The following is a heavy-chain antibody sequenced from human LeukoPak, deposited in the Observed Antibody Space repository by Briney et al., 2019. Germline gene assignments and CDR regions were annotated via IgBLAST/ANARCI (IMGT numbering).Heavy chain of an antibody. CDR1: GFTFSSYW. V-gene: IGHV3-74*01. J-gene: IGHJ3*01. Sequence: GGSLRLSCAASGFTFSSYWMHWVRQAPGKGLVWVSLINSDGSSTIYADSVKGRFTISRDNVKNTLYLQMNSLRAEDTAVYYCARGLTIFGVVNDAFDVWGQGTMVTVSS. D-gene: IGHD3-3*01. CDR3: ARGLTIFGVVNDAFDV. CDR2: INSDGSST.